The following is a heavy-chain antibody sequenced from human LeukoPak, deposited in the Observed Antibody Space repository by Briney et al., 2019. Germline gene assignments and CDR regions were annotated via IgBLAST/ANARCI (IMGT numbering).Heavy chain of an antibody. J-gene: IGHJ4*02. CDR3: ATGGGQYKRYFDY. D-gene: IGHD2-2*01. CDR1: GYTLTELS. V-gene: IGHV1-24*01. Sequence: ASVTASCTVSGYTLTELSMHWVRQAPGKGLEWMGGFDPEDGETIYAQKFQGRVTMTEDTSTDTAYMELSSLRSEDTAVYYCATGGGQYKRYFDYWGQGTLVTVSS. CDR2: FDPEDGET.